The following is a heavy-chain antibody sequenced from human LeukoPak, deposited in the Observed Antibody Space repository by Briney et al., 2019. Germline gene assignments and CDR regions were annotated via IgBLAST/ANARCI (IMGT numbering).Heavy chain of an antibody. CDR3: ARDSRSGNNDY. Sequence: ASVKVSCKASGYTFTSYAIHWVRQAPGQRLEWMGWISAGNGNTKYSQNFQGRVTFISNKSATTAFVELSSLRSADAAVYYCARDSRSGNNDYWGQGTLVTVSS. CDR1: GYTFTSYA. J-gene: IGHJ4*01. D-gene: IGHD1-26*01. CDR2: ISAGNGNT. V-gene: IGHV1-3*01.